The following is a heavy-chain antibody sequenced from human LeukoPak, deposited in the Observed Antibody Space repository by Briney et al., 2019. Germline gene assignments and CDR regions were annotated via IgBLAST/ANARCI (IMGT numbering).Heavy chain of an antibody. CDR1: GFTFSSYS. CDR3: ARDQGMGATEYFDY. CDR2: ISSSSSYV. D-gene: IGHD1-26*01. V-gene: IGHV3-21*01. J-gene: IGHJ4*02. Sequence: GGSLRLSCAASGFTFSSYSMNWVRQAPGKGLEWVSSISSSSSYVYYADSVKGRFTISRDNAKNSLYLQMNSLRAEDTAVYYCARDQGMGATEYFDYWGQGTLVTVSS.